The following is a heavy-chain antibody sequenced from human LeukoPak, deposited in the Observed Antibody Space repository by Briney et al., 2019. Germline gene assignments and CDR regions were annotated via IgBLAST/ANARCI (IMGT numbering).Heavy chain of an antibody. D-gene: IGHD6-19*01. CDR1: GFTFSSYW. Sequence: GGSLRLSCAASGFTFSSYWMSWVRQAPGKGLEWVANIKQDGSEKYYVDSVKGRFTISRDNAKNSLYLQMNSLRAEDTAVYFCAKDRSGLNWYFDLWGRGTLVTVSS. J-gene: IGHJ2*01. CDR2: IKQDGSEK. V-gene: IGHV3-7*01. CDR3: AKDRSGLNWYFDL.